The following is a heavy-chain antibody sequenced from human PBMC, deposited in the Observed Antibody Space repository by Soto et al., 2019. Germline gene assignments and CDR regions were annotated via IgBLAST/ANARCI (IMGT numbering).Heavy chain of an antibody. CDR2: INPSGGGT. Sequence: QVQLVQSGTEVKKPGASVKVSCKASGYTFLDFYIHWVRQAPGQGLEWMGFINPSGGGTTYAQQFRGTPTMTRDTSTSPVYMELSSLRSEDTAMYYCARDNPFSAGSWGQGTLVT. CDR3: ARDNPFSAGS. CDR1: GYTFLDFY. D-gene: IGHD3-3*02. V-gene: IGHV1-46*01. J-gene: IGHJ5*02.